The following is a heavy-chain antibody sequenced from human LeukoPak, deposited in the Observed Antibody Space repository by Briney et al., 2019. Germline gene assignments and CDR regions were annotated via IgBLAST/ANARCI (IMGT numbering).Heavy chain of an antibody. D-gene: IGHD1-26*01. J-gene: IGHJ3*02. CDR2: IYWDDDK. Sequence: SGPTLVKPTQTLTLTCTFSGFSLSTSGVGVGWIRQPPGKALEWLALIYWDDDKRYSPSLKSRLTITKDTSKNQVVLTMTNMDPVDTATYYRAHRRYSGSYYMRTFDIWGQGTMVTVSS. CDR3: AHRRYSGSYYMRTFDI. V-gene: IGHV2-5*02. CDR1: GFSLSTSGVG.